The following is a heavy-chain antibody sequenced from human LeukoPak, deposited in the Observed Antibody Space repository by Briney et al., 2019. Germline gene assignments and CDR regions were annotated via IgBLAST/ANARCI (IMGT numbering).Heavy chain of an antibody. J-gene: IGHJ5*02. CDR2: ISSSGSTI. V-gene: IGHV3-11*04. D-gene: IGHD1-7*01. CDR3: AREEGYNWNYVGWFDP. CDR1: GFTFSDYY. Sequence: GGSLRLSCAASGFTFSDYYMSWIRQAPGKGLEWVSYISSSGSTIYYADSVKGRFTISRDNAKNSLYLQMNSLRAEDTAVYYCAREEGYNWNYVGWFDPWGQGTLVTVSS.